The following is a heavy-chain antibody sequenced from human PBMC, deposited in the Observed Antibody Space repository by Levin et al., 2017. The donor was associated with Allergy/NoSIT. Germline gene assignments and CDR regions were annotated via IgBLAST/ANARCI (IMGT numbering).Heavy chain of an antibody. D-gene: IGHD3-22*01. CDR1: GFSLSTSGMC. CDR2: IDWDDDK. Sequence: SGPTLVKPTQTLTLTCTFSGFSLSTSGMCVSWIRQPPGKALEWLARIDWDDDKYYSTSLKTRLTISKDTSKNQVVLTMTNMDPVDTATYYCARIVWDYDSSGQDVVKYYYYGMDVWGQGTTVTVSS. J-gene: IGHJ6*02. V-gene: IGHV2-70*11. CDR3: ARIVWDYDSSGQDVVKYYYYGMDV.